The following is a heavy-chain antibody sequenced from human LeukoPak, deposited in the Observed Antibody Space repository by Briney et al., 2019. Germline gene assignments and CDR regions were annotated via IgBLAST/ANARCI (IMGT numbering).Heavy chain of an antibody. CDR3: AKSATYYYVSGTYYNVPIDY. Sequence: GGSLRLSCAASGFTFSRYWMSWVRQAPGKGLKWVANIKQDGSEKYYVDSVKGRFTISRDNAKNSLYLQMNSLRAEDTAVYYCAKSATYYYVSGTYYNVPIDYWGQGTLVTVSS. D-gene: IGHD3-10*01. J-gene: IGHJ4*02. CDR1: GFTFSRYW. CDR2: IKQDGSEK. V-gene: IGHV3-7*01.